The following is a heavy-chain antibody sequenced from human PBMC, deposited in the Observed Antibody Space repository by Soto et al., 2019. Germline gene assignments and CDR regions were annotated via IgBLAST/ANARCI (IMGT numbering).Heavy chain of an antibody. V-gene: IGHV5-51*01. D-gene: IGHD3-16*02. CDR1: GYSFTSYW. CDR2: IYPGDSDT. J-gene: IGHJ4*02. CDR3: ARRKYDYVGGTYRGFDY. Sequence: PGESLKISCKGSGYSFTSYWIGWVRQMPGKGLEWMGIIYPGDSDTRYSPSFQGQVTISADKPISTAYLQWSSLKASDTATYYCARRKYDYVGGTYRGFDYWGQGTLVTVSS.